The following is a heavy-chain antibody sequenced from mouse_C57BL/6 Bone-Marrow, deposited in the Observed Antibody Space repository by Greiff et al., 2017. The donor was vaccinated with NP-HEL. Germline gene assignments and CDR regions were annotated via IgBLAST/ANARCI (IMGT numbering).Heavy chain of an antibody. Sequence: EVKSVESGGDLVKPGGSLKLSCAASGFTFSSYGMSWVRQTPDKRLEWVATISSGGSYTYYPDSVKGRFTISRDNAKNTLYLQMSSLKSEDTAMYYCARHGTTVVATYLDYWGQGTTLTVSS. CDR3: ARHGTTVVATYLDY. CDR1: GFTFSSYG. CDR2: ISSGGSYT. J-gene: IGHJ2*01. V-gene: IGHV5-6*01. D-gene: IGHD1-1*01.